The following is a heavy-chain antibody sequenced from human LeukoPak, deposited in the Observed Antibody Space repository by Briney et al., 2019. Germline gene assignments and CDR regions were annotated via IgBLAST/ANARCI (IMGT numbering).Heavy chain of an antibody. Sequence: SETLSLTCSVSGYSIRSGYSWGWIRQPPGKGLEWVGTMFLNGTAYYNPSLKSRVTISVDTSKNQFSLDLGSVSATDTAVYYCTRARNGLVVVIPAGVFDYWGQGTLVTVSS. CDR2: MFLNGTA. D-gene: IGHD2-2*01. V-gene: IGHV4-38-2*02. CDR1: GYSIRSGYS. J-gene: IGHJ4*02. CDR3: TRARNGLVVVIPAGVFDY.